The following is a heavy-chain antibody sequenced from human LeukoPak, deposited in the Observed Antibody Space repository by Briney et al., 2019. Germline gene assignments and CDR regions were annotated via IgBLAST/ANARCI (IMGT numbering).Heavy chain of an antibody. CDR2: IYYSGSS. V-gene: IGHV4-59*01. CDR1: GGSISSYY. J-gene: IGHJ4*02. Sequence: PSETLSLTCTVSGGSISSYYWSWIRQPPGKGLEWIGYIYYSGSSNYNPSLKSRVTISVDTSKNQFSLRLSSVTAADTAVYYCARHQSSGYYYDYWGQGTLVTVSS. CDR3: ARHQSSGYYYDY. D-gene: IGHD3-22*01.